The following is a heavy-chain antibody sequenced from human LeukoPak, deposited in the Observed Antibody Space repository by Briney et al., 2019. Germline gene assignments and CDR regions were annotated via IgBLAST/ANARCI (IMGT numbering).Heavy chain of an antibody. CDR2: INPSGGNT. V-gene: IGHV1-46*01. D-gene: IGHD2-2*01. CDR1: GYTFTHYY. Sequence: ASVKVSCKASGYTFTHYYMHWVRQAPGQGLEWLGVINPSGGNTTFAQKFQGRVTMTRDTSTNTVYMELSSLRSEDTAVYYSARDQVIVVVPVGSSRVPSPVDLNYYFYGMDVWGQGTTVTVSS. J-gene: IGHJ6*02. CDR3: ARDQVIVVVPVGSSRVPSPVDLNYYFYGMDV.